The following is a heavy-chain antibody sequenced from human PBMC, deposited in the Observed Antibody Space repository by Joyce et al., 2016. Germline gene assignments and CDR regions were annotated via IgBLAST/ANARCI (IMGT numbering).Heavy chain of an antibody. Sequence: QVQQQQWGAGLLKPSETLSLTCAVYGGSFSGYYWGWIRQPPGKGLEWIGENNHSGSTNYNPSLESRVTISVDTSKNQFALRLSSVTAADTAVYYCARGLSAFDYSNYAGYDYWGQGTLVTVSS. D-gene: IGHD4-11*01. CDR1: GGSFSGYY. CDR2: NNHSGST. V-gene: IGHV4-34*01. CDR3: ARGLSAFDYSNYAGYDY. J-gene: IGHJ4*02.